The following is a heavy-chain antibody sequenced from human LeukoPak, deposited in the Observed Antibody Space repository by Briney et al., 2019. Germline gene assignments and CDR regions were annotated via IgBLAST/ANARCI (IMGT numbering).Heavy chain of an antibody. CDR1: GFTFNDLG. D-gene: IGHD4-11*01. Sequence: GESLRLSCAASGFTFNDLGMHWVRQAPGKGLEWVAVIWSDGTNKYYSDSVKGRFAISRDDSNDMVYLQMNGLRAEDTAVYYCAKDNQGGFDYTNSLDSWGQGTLVTVSS. V-gene: IGHV3-33*06. CDR2: IWSDGTNK. CDR3: AKDNQGGFDYTNSLDS. J-gene: IGHJ4*02.